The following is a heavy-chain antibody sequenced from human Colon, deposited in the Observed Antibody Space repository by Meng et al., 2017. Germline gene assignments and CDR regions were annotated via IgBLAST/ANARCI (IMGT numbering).Heavy chain of an antibody. CDR2: INLDGSEK. Sequence: GESLKISCAASGFTFSSYWMSWVRQAPGKGLEWVANINLDGSEKYYVDSVKRRFTISSDNAKNSLSLQMNSLRAEDTAVYYCARRRGSGSFDYWGQGTLVTVSS. CDR3: ARRRGSGSFDY. D-gene: IGHD3-10*01. J-gene: IGHJ4*02. CDR1: GFTFSSYW. V-gene: IGHV3-7*01.